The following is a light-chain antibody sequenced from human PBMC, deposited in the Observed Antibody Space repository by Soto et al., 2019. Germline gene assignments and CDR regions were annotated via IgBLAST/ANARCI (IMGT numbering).Light chain of an antibody. CDR2: ASS. CDR3: HQYDERPLNLS. CDR1: QSVSTN. V-gene: IGKV3-15*01. Sequence: EIVMTQSPATLSVSPGERATLSCRASQSVSTNLAWYQQTPGQAPRLLIYASSVRATGIPARFSGSGSGTKFPLTIISLQSEDFAVDYCHQYDERPLNLSFGGGTMVETK. J-gene: IGKJ4*01.